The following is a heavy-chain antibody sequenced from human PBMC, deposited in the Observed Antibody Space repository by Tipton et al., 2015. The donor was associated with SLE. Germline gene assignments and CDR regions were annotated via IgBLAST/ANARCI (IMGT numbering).Heavy chain of an antibody. CDR1: GGSFSGYY. V-gene: IGHV4-34*01. J-gene: IGHJ4*02. Sequence: LRLSCAVYGGSFSGYYWSWIRQPPGKGLEWIGEINHSGSTISVDTSKNQFPLKLSSVTAADTAVYYCARGASSLLGTHFDYWGQGTLVTVSS. D-gene: IGHD7-27*01. CDR3: ARGASSLLGTHFDY. CDR2: INHSG.